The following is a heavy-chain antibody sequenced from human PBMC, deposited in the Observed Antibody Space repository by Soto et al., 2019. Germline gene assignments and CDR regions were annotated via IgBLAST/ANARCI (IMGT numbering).Heavy chain of an antibody. CDR3: ATQSSG. CDR2: IYTGGST. Sequence: PGGSLRLSCAVSGITVSSNYMNWVRQAPGKGLEWVSVIYTGGSTDYADSVKGRFTISRDTSKNTVYLQMDRLRAEDTAVYYCATQSSGWGQGTLVTVSS. D-gene: IGHD6-19*01. J-gene: IGHJ4*02. V-gene: IGHV3-66*01. CDR1: GITVSSNY.